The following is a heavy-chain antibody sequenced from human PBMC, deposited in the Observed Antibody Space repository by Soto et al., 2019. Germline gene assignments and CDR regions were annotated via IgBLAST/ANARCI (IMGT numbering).Heavy chain of an antibody. CDR1: GFTFSNAW. V-gene: IGHV3-15*01. J-gene: IGHJ3*02. CDR3: TTGTSKKGFADI. Sequence: EMRLVESGGGLVEPGGSLRLSCAASGFTFSNAWMTWVRQVPGKGLDWVGRIQSYSDGGTTDYAAPMKDRITISRDDSKTTLDLQMNSLKIDDTAVYYCTTGTSKKGFADIWGQGTMVIVSS. CDR2: IQSYSDGGTT. D-gene: IGHD4-4*01.